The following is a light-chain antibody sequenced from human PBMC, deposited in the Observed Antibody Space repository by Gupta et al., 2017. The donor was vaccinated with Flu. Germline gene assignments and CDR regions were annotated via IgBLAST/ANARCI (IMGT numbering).Light chain of an antibody. V-gene: IGLV1-47*01. CDR1: SSNIGGNF. J-gene: IGLJ3*02. CDR3: AVWDDSLSAWV. Sequence: QSVLTQPPSPSGTPGQRVTIPCSGSSSNIGGNFVYWFQQVPGTAPKLLIYRNDRRPSGVSDRFSGSKSGTSASLAISGLRSEDEADYYCAVWDDSLSAWVFGGGTKLTVL. CDR2: RND.